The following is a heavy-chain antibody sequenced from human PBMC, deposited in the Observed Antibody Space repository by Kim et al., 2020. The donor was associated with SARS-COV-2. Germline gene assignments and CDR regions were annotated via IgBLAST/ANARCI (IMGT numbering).Heavy chain of an antibody. V-gene: IGHV3-23*01. CDR3: AKDGGGVIVVMTWDY. D-gene: IGHD3-22*01. Sequence: DSVKGRLTISRDNSNNRWYLQMSSRRAEETAVYYCAKDGGGVIVVMTWDYWGQGALVTVSS. J-gene: IGHJ4*02.